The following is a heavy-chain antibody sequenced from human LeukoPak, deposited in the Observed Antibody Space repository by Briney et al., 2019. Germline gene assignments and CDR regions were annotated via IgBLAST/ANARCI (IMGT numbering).Heavy chain of an antibody. CDR2: ISSSGSTI. Sequence: GGSLRLSXAASGFTFSDYYMSCIRQAPGKGLEWVSYISSSGSTIYYADSVKGRFTISRDNAKNSLYLQMNSLRAEDTAVYYCARGPAIPEYFQHWGQGTLVTVSS. CDR1: GFTFSDYY. V-gene: IGHV3-11*04. CDR3: ARGPAIPEYFQH. D-gene: IGHD2-2*01. J-gene: IGHJ1*01.